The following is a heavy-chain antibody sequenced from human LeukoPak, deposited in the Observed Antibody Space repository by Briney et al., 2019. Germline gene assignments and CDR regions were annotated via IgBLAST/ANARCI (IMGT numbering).Heavy chain of an antibody. CDR3: VRDGGVSGYDLLDY. CDR1: GFPFHNYW. J-gene: IGHJ4*02. Sequence: GGSLRLFCAASGFPFHNYWMTWVRQAPGKGLEWVAQVNQDGSEAHYADSVKARFTISRDNAKSSVSLQMNSLRAEDTAVYYCVRDGGVSGYDLLDYWGQGTLVTVSS. CDR2: VNQDGSEA. D-gene: IGHD5-12*01. V-gene: IGHV3-7*01.